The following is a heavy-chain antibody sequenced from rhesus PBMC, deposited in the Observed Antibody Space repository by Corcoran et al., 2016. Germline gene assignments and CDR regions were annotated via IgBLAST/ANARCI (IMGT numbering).Heavy chain of an antibody. D-gene: IGHD2-21*01. V-gene: IGHV4-80*01. CDR3: AIPGVVVAMWGNRFDV. CDR1: GSSIRIYL. CDR2: INCKRGST. J-gene: IGHJ5-1*01. Sequence: QVQLQESGPGLVKPSETLSLTFPASGSSIRIYLLSWIRPPPGPGLEWIGEINCKRGSTNYNPSVKSRVNISRDTSKKQFSLKLSSVTAADTAVYYCAIPGVVVAMWGNRFDVWGPGVLVTVSS.